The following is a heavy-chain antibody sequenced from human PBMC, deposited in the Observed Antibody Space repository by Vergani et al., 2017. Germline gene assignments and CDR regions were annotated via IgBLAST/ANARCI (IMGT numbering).Heavy chain of an antibody. Sequence: QVQLQESGPGLVKPSETLSLTCTVSGGSISSYYWSWIRQPAGKGLEWIGRIYTSGSTNYNPSLKSRVTISVDTSKNQFSLKLSSVTAADTAVYYCARGGGRDGYTIKRNAFDIWGQGTMVTVSS. D-gene: IGHD5-24*01. CDR1: GGSISSYY. J-gene: IGHJ3*02. CDR3: ARGGGRDGYTIKRNAFDI. V-gene: IGHV4-4*07. CDR2: IYTSGST.